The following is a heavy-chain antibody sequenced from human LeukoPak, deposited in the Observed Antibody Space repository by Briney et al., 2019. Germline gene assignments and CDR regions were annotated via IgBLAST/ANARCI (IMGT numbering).Heavy chain of an antibody. CDR1: GCTLSSYS. CDR3: ARVSCNGRHYYYYPMDV. D-gene: IGHD2-8*01. Sequence: GGSLRLSCAASGCTLSSYSLKWVRQAPGKGLEWVSSISSTSGYIYYADSVKGRFTISRDNAKNSLYLQMNSLRADDTAVYYCARVSCNGRHYYYYPMDVWGQGTTVTVSS. V-gene: IGHV3-21*01. J-gene: IGHJ6*02. CDR2: ISSTSGYI.